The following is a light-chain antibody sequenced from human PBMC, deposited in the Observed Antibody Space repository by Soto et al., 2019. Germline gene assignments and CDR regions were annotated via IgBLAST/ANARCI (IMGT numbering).Light chain of an antibody. V-gene: IGKV3-15*01. J-gene: IGKJ5*01. CDR1: QSVSSN. CDR3: QQYNDWPPIT. CDR2: DAS. Sequence: TQSPGPLSLSPGERATLSFRASQSVSSNLAWYQQKPGQAPRLLIYDASTRATVIPARFSGSGSGTEFTLTISSLQSEDFAVYYCQQYNDWPPITFGQGTRLE.